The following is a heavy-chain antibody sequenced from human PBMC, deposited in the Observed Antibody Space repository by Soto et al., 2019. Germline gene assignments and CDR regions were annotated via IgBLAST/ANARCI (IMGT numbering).Heavy chain of an antibody. CDR3: ARGGGSTKVDY. V-gene: IGHV4-31*03. J-gene: IGHJ4*02. Sequence: QVQLQESGPGLVKPSQTLSLTCTVSGGSITSSGYYWSWIRQHPGEGLEWIGFTSNSGSTSYNPSXKXXVTISVDTSSNQFSLNLTSVTAADTAVYYCARGGGSTKVDYWGQGTLVTVSP. CDR1: GGSITSSGYY. D-gene: IGHD2-2*01. CDR2: TSNSGST.